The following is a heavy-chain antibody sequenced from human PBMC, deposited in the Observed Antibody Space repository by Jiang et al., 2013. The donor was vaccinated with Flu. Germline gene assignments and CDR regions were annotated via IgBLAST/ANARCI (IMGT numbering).Heavy chain of an antibody. V-gene: IGHV1-69*01. Sequence: GAEVKKPGSSVKVSCKASGGTFSSYAISWVRQAPGQGLEWMGGIIPIFGTANFAQKFQGRVTITADESTSTAYMELSSLRSEDTAVYYCARTRITMIVLDYYYGMDVWGQGTTVTVSS. CDR2: IIPIFGTA. J-gene: IGHJ6*02. CDR1: GGTFSSYA. D-gene: IGHD3-22*01. CDR3: ARTRITMIVLDYYYGMDV.